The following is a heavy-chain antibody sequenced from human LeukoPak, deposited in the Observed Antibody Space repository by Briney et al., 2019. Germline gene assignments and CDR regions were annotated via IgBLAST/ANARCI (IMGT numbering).Heavy chain of an antibody. CDR2: IDDSGST. J-gene: IGHJ4*02. CDR1: GGSISSSSYY. Sequence: SETLSLTCTVSGGSISSSSYYWGWIRQPPGKGLEWIGRIDDSGSTYYYPSLKSRVVISVDTSKNQSSLKLSSVPAADTAVYYCARVRGYSSGIRWANDYWGQGTLVTVSS. CDR3: ARVRGYSSGIRWANDY. D-gene: IGHD5-18*01. V-gene: IGHV4-39*01.